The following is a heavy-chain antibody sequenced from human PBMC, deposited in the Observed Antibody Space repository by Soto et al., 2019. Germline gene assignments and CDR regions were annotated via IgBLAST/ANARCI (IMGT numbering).Heavy chain of an antibody. CDR2: IKQDGSEK. Sequence: EVQLVESGGGLVQPGGSLRLSCAASGFTFSSYWMNWVRQAPGKGLEWVANIKQDGSEKYYVDSVKGRFTISRDNAKNSLYLQMNSVSAQDTAVSYCPRGTGCYPPYWGQRTLVTVSS. J-gene: IGHJ4*02. CDR1: GFTFSSYW. V-gene: IGHV3-7*01. CDR3: PRGTGCYPPY. D-gene: IGHD6-19*01.